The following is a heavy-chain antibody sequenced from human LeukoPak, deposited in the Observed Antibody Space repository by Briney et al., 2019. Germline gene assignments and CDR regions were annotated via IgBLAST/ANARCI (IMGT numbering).Heavy chain of an antibody. CDR1: RFSFSAYP. CDR3: AKSLLTTASGTGRAFDL. Sequence: GGSLRLSCAASRFSFSAYPMGWVRRAPGRGLEWVSGISAGGDLTFHADPVKGRFTISRDNSKNTLYLQMNSLRADDTAEYYCAKSLLTTASGTGRAFDLWGQGTMVTVSS. V-gene: IGHV3-23*01. D-gene: IGHD1-26*01. CDR2: ISAGGDLT. J-gene: IGHJ3*01.